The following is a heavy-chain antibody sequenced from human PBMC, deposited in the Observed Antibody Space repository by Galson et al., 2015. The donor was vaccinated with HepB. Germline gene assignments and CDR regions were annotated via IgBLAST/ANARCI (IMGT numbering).Heavy chain of an antibody. CDR1: GFTFSSYS. CDR3: ARVISPHSSWYYYNINWFDP. J-gene: IGHJ5*02. D-gene: IGHD6-13*01. Sequence: SLRLSCAASGFTFSSYSMNWVRQAPGKGLEWVSYISSSSSTIYYADSVKGRFTISRDNAKNSLYLQMNSLRAEDTAVYYCARVISPHSSWYYYNINWFDPWGQGTLVTVSS. CDR2: ISSSSSTI. V-gene: IGHV3-48*01.